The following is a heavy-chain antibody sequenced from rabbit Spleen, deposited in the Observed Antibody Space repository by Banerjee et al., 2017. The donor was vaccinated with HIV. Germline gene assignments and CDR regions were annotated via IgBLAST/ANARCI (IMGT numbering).Heavy chain of an antibody. CDR1: GVSFSGDSY. D-gene: IGHD8-1*01. CDR3: ARDGAGGSYFAL. CDR2: IDSGSSGFT. J-gene: IGHJ4*01. Sequence: QEQLVESGGGLVQPTGSLTLTCIASGVSFSGDSYMCWVRQAPGRGLEWIACIDSGSSGFTYFASWAKGLFTISKTSSTTVTLQMTSLTAADTASYFCARDGAGGSYFALWGQGTLVTVS. V-gene: IGHV1S45*01.